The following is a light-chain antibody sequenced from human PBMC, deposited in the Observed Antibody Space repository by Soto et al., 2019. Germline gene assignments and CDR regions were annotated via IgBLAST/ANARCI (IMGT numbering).Light chain of an antibody. V-gene: IGLV3-21*02. CDR2: DDS. CDR1: NIGSKS. CDR3: QVWDNYSDVV. J-gene: IGLJ2*01. Sequence: SSELTQPPSVSVAPGQTARITCGGNNIGSKSVHWYQQKPGQAPMLVVYDDSDRPSGIPERFSGSNSGNTATLTISRVEAGDEADYYCQVWDNYSDVVFGGGTKLTVL.